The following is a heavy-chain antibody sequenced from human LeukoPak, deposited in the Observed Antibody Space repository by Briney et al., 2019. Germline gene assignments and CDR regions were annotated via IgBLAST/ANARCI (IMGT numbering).Heavy chain of an antibody. CDR3: ARAGYCSGGSCYSGGAFDI. Sequence: KPGGSLRLSCAASGFTFSNYSMNWVRQAPGKGLEWVSSISSSSSYIYYADSVKGRFTISRDNAKNSLYLQMNSLRAEDTAVYYCARAGYCSGGSCYSGGAFDIWGQGTMVTVSS. CDR2: ISSSSSYI. V-gene: IGHV3-21*01. J-gene: IGHJ3*02. D-gene: IGHD2-15*01. CDR1: GFTFSNYS.